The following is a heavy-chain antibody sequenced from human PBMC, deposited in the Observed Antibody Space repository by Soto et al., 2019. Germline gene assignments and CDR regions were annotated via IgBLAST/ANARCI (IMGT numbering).Heavy chain of an antibody. J-gene: IGHJ3*01. D-gene: IGHD3-16*01. CDR3: ARLRRDWGDAFDL. Sequence: QVQLVQSGADVKKPGSSVKVSCKTSGGSFGSSAISWVRQAPAQGLEWMGEIIPVFDKANYAQNFQGRLTITADELAGTVFMELSSLSSGDTAVYFCARLRRDWGDAFDLWGLGTVVTVSS. CDR2: IIPVFDKA. CDR1: GGSFGSSA. V-gene: IGHV1-69*01.